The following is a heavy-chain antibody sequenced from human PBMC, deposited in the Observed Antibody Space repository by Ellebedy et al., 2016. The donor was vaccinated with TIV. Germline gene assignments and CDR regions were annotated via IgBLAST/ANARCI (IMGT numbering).Heavy chain of an antibody. CDR1: GGTFSSYA. D-gene: IGHD4-23*01. J-gene: IGHJ4*02. V-gene: IGHV1-69*04. CDR2: IIPILGIA. Sequence: ASVKVSCKASGGTFSSYAISWVRQAPGQGLEWMGRIIPILGIANYAQKFQGSVTITADKSTSTAYMELSSLRSEDTAVYYCAREGGPYVVTALYYFDYWGQGTLVTVSS. CDR3: AREGGPYVVTALYYFDY.